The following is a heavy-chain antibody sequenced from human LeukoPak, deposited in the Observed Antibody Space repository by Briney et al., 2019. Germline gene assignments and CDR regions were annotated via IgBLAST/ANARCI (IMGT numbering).Heavy chain of an antibody. Sequence: ASVKVSCKASGYTFTSYAMNWVRQAPGQGLEWMGWISAYNGNTNYAQKFQGRVTMTRDTSISTAYMELSRLRSDDTAVYYCARDGALRYFDWLLSWFDPWGQGTLVTVSS. CDR2: ISAYNGNT. V-gene: IGHV1-2*02. J-gene: IGHJ5*02. CDR3: ARDGALRYFDWLLSWFDP. CDR1: GYTFTSYA. D-gene: IGHD3-9*01.